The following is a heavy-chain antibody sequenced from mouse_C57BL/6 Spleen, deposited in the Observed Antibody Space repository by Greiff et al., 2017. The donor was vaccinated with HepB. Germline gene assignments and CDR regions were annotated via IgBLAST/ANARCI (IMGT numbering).Heavy chain of an antibody. D-gene: IGHD1-1*01. V-gene: IGHV1-72*01. CDR2: IDPNSGGT. CDR3: ARSPFITTVVDWYFDV. CDR1: GYTFTSYW. J-gene: IGHJ1*03. Sequence: QVQLQQSGAELVKPGASVKLSCKASGYTFTSYWMHWVKQRPGRGLEWIGRIDPNSGGTKYNEKFKSKATLTVDKPSSTAYMQLSSLTSEDSAVYYCARSPFITTVVDWYFDVWGTGTTVTVSS.